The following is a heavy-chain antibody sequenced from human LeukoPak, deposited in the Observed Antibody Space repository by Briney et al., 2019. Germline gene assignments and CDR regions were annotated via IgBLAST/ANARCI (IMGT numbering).Heavy chain of an antibody. J-gene: IGHJ4*02. D-gene: IGHD2-8*01. CDR3: ARVYGFFDY. Sequence: SSETLSLTCAVYGGSFSGYYWSWIRQPPGKGLEWIGEINHSGSTNYNPSLKSRVTISVDTSKNQFSLKLSSVTAADTAVYYCARVYGFFDYWGQGTLVTVSS. CDR1: GGSFSGYY. V-gene: IGHV4-34*01. CDR2: INHSGST.